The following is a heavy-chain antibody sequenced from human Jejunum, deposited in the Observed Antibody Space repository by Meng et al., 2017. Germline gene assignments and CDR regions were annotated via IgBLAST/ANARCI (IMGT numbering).Heavy chain of an antibody. Sequence: QLQLQEPGSGLVKPSQTLSLTCAVSGGSISSDGYTWSWIRQPPGKGLEWIGYIYHTGSTYYNPSLKSRVTISVDRSKNQFSLNLSSVTAADTAVYYCARMDSAFHYFDYWGQGTLVTVSS. V-gene: IGHV4-30-2*01. J-gene: IGHJ4*02. CDR3: ARMDSAFHYFDY. CDR1: GGSISSDGYT. CDR2: IYHTGST. D-gene: IGHD1-26*01.